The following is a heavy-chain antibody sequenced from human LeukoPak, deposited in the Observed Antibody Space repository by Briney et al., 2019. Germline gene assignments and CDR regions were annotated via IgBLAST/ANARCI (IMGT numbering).Heavy chain of an antibody. Sequence: ASVKVSCKASGYTFSNYAMHWVRQAPGQRLEWMGWINAGNGNTRYSQEFKGRVTITRDTSASTVYMELSSLRSEDTAVYYCATGGGFLRRFDSWGQGTLVTVTS. V-gene: IGHV1-3*03. D-gene: IGHD3-16*01. CDR3: ATGGGFLRRFDS. CDR2: INAGNGNT. CDR1: GYTFSNYA. J-gene: IGHJ5*01.